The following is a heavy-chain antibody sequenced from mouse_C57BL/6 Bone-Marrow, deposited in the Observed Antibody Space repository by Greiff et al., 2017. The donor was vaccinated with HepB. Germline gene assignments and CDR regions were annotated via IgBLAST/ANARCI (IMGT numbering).Heavy chain of an antibody. J-gene: IGHJ4*01. CDR3: ARGLYYYGPSG. Sequence: QVQLQQPGAELVKPGASVKLSCKASGYTFTSSWMHWVKQRPGQGLEWIGMIHPNSGSTNYNEKFKSKATLTVDKSSSTAYMQLSSLTSEDSAVYYCARGLYYYGPSGWGQGTSVTVSS. D-gene: IGHD1-1*01. V-gene: IGHV1-64*01. CDR2: IHPNSGST. CDR1: GYTFTSSW.